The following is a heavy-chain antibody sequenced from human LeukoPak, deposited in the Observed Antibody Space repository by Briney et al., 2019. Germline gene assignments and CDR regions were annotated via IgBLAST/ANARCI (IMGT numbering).Heavy chain of an antibody. D-gene: IGHD3-22*01. CDR1: GGTFSSYA. Sequence: GASVKVSCKASGGTFSSYAISWVRQAPGQGLGWMGGIIPIFGTANYAQKFQGRVTITADESTSTAYMGLSSLRSEDTAVYYCARDEGYYYDSSGYLIDPWGQGTLVTVSS. J-gene: IGHJ5*02. V-gene: IGHV1-69*13. CDR3: ARDEGYYYDSSGYLIDP. CDR2: IIPIFGTA.